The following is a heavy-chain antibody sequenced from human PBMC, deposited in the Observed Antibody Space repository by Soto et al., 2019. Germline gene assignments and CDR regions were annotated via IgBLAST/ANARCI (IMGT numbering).Heavy chain of an antibody. V-gene: IGHV1-18*01. CDR2: ISAYNGNT. CDR1: GYTFTSYG. D-gene: IGHD3-10*01. J-gene: IGHJ5*02. Sequence: ASVKVSCKASGYTFTSYGISWVRQAPGQGLEWMGWISAYNGNTNYAQKLQGRVTMTTDTSTSTAYMELRSLRSDDTAVYYCARARDGYYGSGRPPNWFDPWGQGTLVTVSS. CDR3: ARARDGYYGSGRPPNWFDP.